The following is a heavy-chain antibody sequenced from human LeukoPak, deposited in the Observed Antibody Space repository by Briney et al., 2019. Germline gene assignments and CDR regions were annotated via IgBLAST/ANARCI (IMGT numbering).Heavy chain of an antibody. Sequence: KPGGSLRLFCAASGFTFSDYYMSWIRQAPGKGLEWVSYISSSGSTIYYADSVKGRFTISRDNAKNSLYLQMNSLRAEDTAVYYCARARDGYNSGAFDIWGQGTMVTVSS. CDR3: ARARDGYNSGAFDI. CDR1: GFTFSDYY. V-gene: IGHV3-11*04. CDR2: ISSSGSTI. J-gene: IGHJ3*02. D-gene: IGHD5-24*01.